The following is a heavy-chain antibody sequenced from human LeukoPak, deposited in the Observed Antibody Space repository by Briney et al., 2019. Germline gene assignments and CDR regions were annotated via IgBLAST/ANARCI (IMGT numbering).Heavy chain of an antibody. Sequence: PSETLSLTCTVSGGTISNHYWTWIRQPPGKGLEWIGDISYSGSTKYNPSLRNRVTISIDTSNNNIPLRQSTMPAADTAVHYCARDPTSVTKGFDILGLGTMVTVSP. CDR3: ARDPTSVTKGFDI. CDR2: ISYSGST. J-gene: IGHJ3*02. CDR1: GGTISNHY. D-gene: IGHD4-17*01. V-gene: IGHV4-59*11.